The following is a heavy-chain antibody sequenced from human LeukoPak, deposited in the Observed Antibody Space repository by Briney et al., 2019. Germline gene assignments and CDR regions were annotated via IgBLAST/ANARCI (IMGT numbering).Heavy chain of an antibody. V-gene: IGHV3-49*03. CDR3: TRASSGSYPRFYFQH. J-gene: IGHJ1*01. Sequence: GGSLRLSCTASGLSFGDYAMSWFCQAPGKGLEWVGFIRSKAYGGTTEYAASVKGRFTISRDDSKSIAYLQMNSLKTEDTAVYYCTRASSGSYPRFYFQHWGQGTLVTVSS. CDR1: GLSFGDYA. CDR2: IRSKAYGGTT. D-gene: IGHD1-26*01.